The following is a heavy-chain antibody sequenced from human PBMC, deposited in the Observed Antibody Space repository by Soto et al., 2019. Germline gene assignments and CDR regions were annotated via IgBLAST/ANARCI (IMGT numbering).Heavy chain of an antibody. Sequence: QLQLQESGPGLVKPSETLSLTCSVSGGSISSRTFWWAWIRQPPGKGLEWIGDMYYSGSSYSSPSLKRRVTPSVDTSKNQLSLKLNSVTAADTAVYYGARHPRDDYNYGGSGIFDYWGQGTLVTVSS. V-gene: IGHV4-39*01. CDR1: GGSISSRTFW. D-gene: IGHD4-4*01. CDR2: MYYSGSS. CDR3: ARHPRDDYNYGGSGIFDY. J-gene: IGHJ4*02.